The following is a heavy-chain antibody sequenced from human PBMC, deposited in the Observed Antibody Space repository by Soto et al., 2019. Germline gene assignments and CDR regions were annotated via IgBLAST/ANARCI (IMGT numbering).Heavy chain of an antibody. D-gene: IGHD3-10*01. CDR2: IWYDGSNK. Sequence: QVQLVESGGGVVQPGRSLRLSCAASGFTFRSHGMHWVRQAPGKGLEWVAVIWYDGSNKYYADSVKGRFTISRDNSKNTLYLQMNSLRAEDTAVYYCARVGAGSGTPGDYWGQGTLVTVSS. CDR1: GFTFRSHG. V-gene: IGHV3-33*01. CDR3: ARVGAGSGTPGDY. J-gene: IGHJ4*02.